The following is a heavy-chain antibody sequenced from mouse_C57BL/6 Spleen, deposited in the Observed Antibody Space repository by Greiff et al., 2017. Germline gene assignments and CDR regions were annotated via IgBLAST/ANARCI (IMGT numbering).Heavy chain of an antibody. CDR1: GYSFTDYN. V-gene: IGHV1-39*01. J-gene: IGHJ2*01. CDR3: ARSGYGNYEDYFDY. CDR2: INPNYGTT. D-gene: IGHD2-10*02. Sequence: VQLQQSGPELVKPGASVKISCKASGYSFTDYNMNWVKQSNGKSLEWIGVINPNYGTTSYNQKFKGKATLTVDQSSSTAYMQLNSLTSADSAVYYCARSGYGNYEDYFDYWGQGTTLTVSS.